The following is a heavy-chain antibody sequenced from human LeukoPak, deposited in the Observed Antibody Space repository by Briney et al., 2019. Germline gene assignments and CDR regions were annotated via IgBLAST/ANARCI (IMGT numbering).Heavy chain of an antibody. Sequence: GGSLRLSCAASGFPFSSYAMSWVRQAPGKGLEWVSSISSSSSYIYYADSVKGRFTISRDNAKNSLYLQMNSLRAEDTAVYYCAKGLWFGERPFDYWGQGTLVTVSS. CDR1: GFPFSSYA. CDR2: ISSSSSYI. CDR3: AKGLWFGERPFDY. J-gene: IGHJ4*02. V-gene: IGHV3-21*04. D-gene: IGHD3-10*01.